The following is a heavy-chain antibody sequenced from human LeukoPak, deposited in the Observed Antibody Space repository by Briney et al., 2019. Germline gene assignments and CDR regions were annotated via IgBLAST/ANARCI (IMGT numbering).Heavy chain of an antibody. CDR2: ISYDGSNK. CDR3: ARSRPGITIFGVVKGPIDY. CDR1: GFTFSSYG. J-gene: IGHJ4*02. Sequence: GGSLRLSCAASGFTFSSYGMHWVRQAPGKGLEWVAVISYDGSNKYYADSVKGRFTISRDNSKNTLYLQMNSLRAEDTAVYYCARSRPGITIFGVVKGPIDYWGQGTLVTVSS. D-gene: IGHD3-3*01. V-gene: IGHV3-30*03.